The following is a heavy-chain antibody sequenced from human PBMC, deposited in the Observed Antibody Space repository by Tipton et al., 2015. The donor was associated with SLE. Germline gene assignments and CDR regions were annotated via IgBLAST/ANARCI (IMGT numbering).Heavy chain of an antibody. J-gene: IGHJ4*02. V-gene: IGHV4-30-2*01. CDR2: IYRTVTT. D-gene: IGHD2-15*01. CDR3: ARCGSSDPSSGGSCRYYFDL. Sequence: TLSLTCAVSGGSISSGGYSWSWIRQPPGKGLEWIGHIYRTVTTDYNPSLRSRVAISLDRSKNQFSLELTSVTAADTAVYYCARCGSSDPSSGGSCRYYFDLWGQGTLVTVSS. CDR1: GGSISSGGYS.